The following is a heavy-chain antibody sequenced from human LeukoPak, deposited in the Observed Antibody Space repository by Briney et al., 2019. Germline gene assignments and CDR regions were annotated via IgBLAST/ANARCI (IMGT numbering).Heavy chain of an antibody. J-gene: IGHJ4*02. D-gene: IGHD3-9*01. CDR2: ISGSGGST. V-gene: IGHV3-23*01. Sequence: GGSLRLSCAASGFTVSSYAMSWVRQAPGKGLEWVSSISGSGGSTYYADSVKGRFTISRDNSKDTLYLQMNSLRAEDTAVYYCAGGEILTGHYTFDYWGQGTLVTVSS. CDR1: GFTVSSYA. CDR3: AGGEILTGHYTFDY.